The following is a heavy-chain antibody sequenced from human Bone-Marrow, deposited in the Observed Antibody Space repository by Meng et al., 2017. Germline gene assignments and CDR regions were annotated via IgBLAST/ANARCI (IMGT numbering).Heavy chain of an antibody. Sequence: GESLKISCAASGFTFSSYWMHWVRQAPGKGLEWVANIKQDGSEKYYVDSVKGRFTISRDNAKNSLYLQMNSLRAEDTAVYYCASRGATKDYWGQGTLVTVSS. J-gene: IGHJ4*02. D-gene: IGHD1-26*01. CDR2: IKQDGSEK. CDR3: ASRGATKDY. CDR1: GFTFSSYW. V-gene: IGHV3-7*01.